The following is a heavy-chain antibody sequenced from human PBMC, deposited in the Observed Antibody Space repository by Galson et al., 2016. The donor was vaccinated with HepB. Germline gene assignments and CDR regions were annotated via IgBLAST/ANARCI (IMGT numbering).Heavy chain of an antibody. Sequence: SVKVSCKASGYTFTNHGISWVRQAPGQGLEWIGWISAYNGHTNFAQNLQGRVTMTTDTSTSTAYMELWSLTSDDTAVYYCARDQPYGAVAGTFYYGGQGTRVTVSS. D-gene: IGHD6-19*01. J-gene: IGHJ4*01. CDR1: GYTFTNHG. CDR3: ARDQPYGAVAGTFYY. CDR2: ISAYNGHT. V-gene: IGHV1-18*01.